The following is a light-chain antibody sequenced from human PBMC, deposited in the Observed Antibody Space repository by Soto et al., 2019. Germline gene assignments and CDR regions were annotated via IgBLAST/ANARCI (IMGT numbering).Light chain of an antibody. V-gene: IGKV3-20*01. CDR1: QSISATH. Sequence: IVLTQSPGTLSLSPGERATLSCRASQSISATHLAWYQQRPGQAPRLLLYGASSRATGIPDRFSGSGSGTDFTLTISRVEPEDFAGSYCQHYGSSPLTFGGGTKVEI. CDR2: GAS. CDR3: QHYGSSPLT. J-gene: IGKJ4*01.